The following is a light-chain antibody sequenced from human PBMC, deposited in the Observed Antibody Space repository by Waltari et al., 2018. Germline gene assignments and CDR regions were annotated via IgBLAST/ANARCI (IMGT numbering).Light chain of an antibody. CDR2: GAS. Sequence: EIVLTQSPGTLSLSPGERATLSCRASQSVNSNYLAWYQQKPGQAPRLLISGASSRATGIPDRFSGSGSGPDFIFTISRLEPEDFAVYYCQQYGSSPPYTFGQGTKLEIK. CDR1: QSVNSNY. V-gene: IGKV3-20*01. CDR3: QQYGSSPPYT. J-gene: IGKJ2*01.